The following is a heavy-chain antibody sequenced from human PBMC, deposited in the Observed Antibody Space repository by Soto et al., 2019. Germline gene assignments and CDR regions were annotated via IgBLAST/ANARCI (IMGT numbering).Heavy chain of an antibody. D-gene: IGHD2-15*01. J-gene: IGHJ6*02. CDR1: GFTFSSYA. CDR3: AKTGGCSGGRRSRGYYGMDV. V-gene: IGHV3-23*01. Sequence: PGGSLRLSCAASGFTFSSYAMSWVRQAPGKGLEWVSAISGSGGSTYYADSVKGRFTISRDNSKNTLYLQMNSLRAEDTAVYYCAKTGGCSGGRRSRGYYGMDVCGQGTTVTVYS. CDR2: ISGSGGST.